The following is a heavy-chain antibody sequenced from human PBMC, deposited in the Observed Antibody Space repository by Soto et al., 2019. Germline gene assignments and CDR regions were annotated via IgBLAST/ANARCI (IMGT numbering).Heavy chain of an antibody. V-gene: IGHV3-30-3*01. CDR2: ISYDGNIK. J-gene: IGHJ6*02. Sequence: LRLSCGASAFSFSHYAMHWVRQAPGKGLECVAVISYDGNIKRYADSVKGRFTISRDNSENTLYLQMNSLSPEDTAVYYCARAGYCSGGRCYSPYYYYYGMDVWGQGTTVTVSS. D-gene: IGHD2-15*01. CDR1: AFSFSHYA. CDR3: ARAGYCSGGRCYSPYYYYYGMDV.